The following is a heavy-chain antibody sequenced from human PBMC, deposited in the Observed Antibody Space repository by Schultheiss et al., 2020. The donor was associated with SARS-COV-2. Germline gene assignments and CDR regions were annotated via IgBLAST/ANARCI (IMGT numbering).Heavy chain of an antibody. CDR2: ISGSGGST. V-gene: IGHV3-23*01. Sequence: GGSLRLSCAASGFTFSSYAMSWVRQAPGKGLEWVSAISGSGGSTYYADSVKGRFTISRDNSKNTLYLQMNSLRAEDTAVYYCAKWASGFGARYFDWLSYFDYWGQGTLVTVSS. CDR3: AKWASGFGARYFDWLSYFDY. D-gene: IGHD3-9*01. J-gene: IGHJ4*02. CDR1: GFTFSSYA.